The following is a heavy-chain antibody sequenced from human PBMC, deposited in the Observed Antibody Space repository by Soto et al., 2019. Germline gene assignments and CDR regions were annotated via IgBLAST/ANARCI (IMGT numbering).Heavy chain of an antibody. CDR3: ARDSTYYDILTGYFTLDH. CDR2: IYHTGGT. V-gene: IGHV4-4*02. CDR1: GDSISSANW. J-gene: IGHJ4*02. Sequence: TSETLSLTCAVSGDSISSANWWSWVRQPPGKGLEWIGEIYHTGGTNYNPSLRSRVTISLDKSRNQFSLRLTSVTAADAAVYYCARDSTYYDILTGYFTLDHWGQGTLVTVSS. D-gene: IGHD3-9*01.